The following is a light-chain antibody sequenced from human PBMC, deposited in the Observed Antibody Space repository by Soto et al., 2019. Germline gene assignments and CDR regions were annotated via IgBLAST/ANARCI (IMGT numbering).Light chain of an antibody. J-gene: IGKJ2*01. Sequence: DIVMTQSPLSLPVTPGEPASISCRSSQSLLHSNVYNYLDWYLQKPGQSPHLLIYLGSNRASGVPNRFSGSGSGTDFTLKISRVEAEDVGVYYCMQALHPPRTFGQGTKLEIK. CDR2: LGS. CDR1: QSLLHSNVYNY. V-gene: IGKV2-28*01. CDR3: MQALHPPRT.